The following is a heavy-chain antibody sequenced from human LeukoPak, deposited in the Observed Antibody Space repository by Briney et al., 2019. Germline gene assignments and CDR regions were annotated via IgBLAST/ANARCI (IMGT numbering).Heavy chain of an antibody. J-gene: IGHJ2*01. D-gene: IGHD3-22*01. CDR3: ARRFRADSSGYPIHRGNWYFDL. V-gene: IGHV4-31*03. CDR1: GGSISSGGYY. CDR2: IYYSGST. Sequence: SETLSLTCTVSGGSISSGGYYWSWTRQHPGKGLEWIGYIYYSGSTYYNPSLKSRVTISVDTSKNQFSLKLSSVTAADTAVYYCARRFRADSSGYPIHRGNWYFDLWGRGTLVTVSS.